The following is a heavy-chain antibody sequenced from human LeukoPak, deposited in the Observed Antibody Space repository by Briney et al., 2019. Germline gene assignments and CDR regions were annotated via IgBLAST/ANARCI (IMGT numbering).Heavy chain of an antibody. CDR1: GFTFSSYW. CDR3: ATKQWLAPPPDS. D-gene: IGHD6-19*01. Sequence: GGSLRLSCAASGFTFSSYWMHWVRQAPGKGLESVSRINTDGTVTTYADSVKGRFTVSGDNADNTMFLQMNSVRDEDTAVYYCATKQWLAPPPDSWGQGTPVTVSS. CDR2: INTDGTVT. V-gene: IGHV3-74*01. J-gene: IGHJ4*02.